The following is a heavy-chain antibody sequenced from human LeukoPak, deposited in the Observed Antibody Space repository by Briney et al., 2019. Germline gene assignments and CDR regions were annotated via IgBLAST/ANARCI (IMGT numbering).Heavy chain of an antibody. D-gene: IGHD1-26*01. CDR1: GFTFSRLW. CDR3: AKGGWLDN. CDR2: INEDGSVE. Sequence: GGSLRLSCTASGFTFSRLWMSWVRQAPGKGLEWVAKINEDGSVEYYVDSVKGRVTISRDNAKTSVSLQLNSLRVEDTAVYYCAKGGWLDNWGQGTLVIVSS. V-gene: IGHV3-7*01. J-gene: IGHJ4*02.